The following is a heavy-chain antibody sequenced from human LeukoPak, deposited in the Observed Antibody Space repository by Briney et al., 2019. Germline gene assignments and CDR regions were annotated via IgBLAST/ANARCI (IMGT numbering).Heavy chain of an antibody. J-gene: IGHJ4*02. V-gene: IGHV1-2*02. CDR2: INPNSGGT. CDR1: GYTFTGYY. D-gene: IGHD2-2*01. Sequence: GASVKVSCKASGYTFTGYYIHWVRQAPGQGLEWMGWINPNSGGTNYAQKFQGRVTMTRDTSISTAYMELSSLRSDDTAVYYCARRGCSTGCYAPDYWGQGILVTVSS. CDR3: ARRGCSTGCYAPDY.